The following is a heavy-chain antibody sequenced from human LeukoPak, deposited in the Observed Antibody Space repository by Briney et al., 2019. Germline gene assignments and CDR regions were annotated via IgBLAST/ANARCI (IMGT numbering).Heavy chain of an antibody. CDR3: ASGLELDY. J-gene: IGHJ4*02. Sequence: GGSLRLSCAASGFTFSAYWMHWVRHAPGKGLVWVSRINTDGGSIRYADSVKGRFTISRDNAKNSLYLQMNSLRAEDTAVYYCASGLELDYWGQGALVTVSS. V-gene: IGHV3-74*01. CDR2: INTDGGSI. CDR1: GFTFSAYW.